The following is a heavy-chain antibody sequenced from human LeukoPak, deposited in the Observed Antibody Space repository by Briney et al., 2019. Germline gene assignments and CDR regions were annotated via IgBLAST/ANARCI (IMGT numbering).Heavy chain of an antibody. CDR2: VYTSGST. Sequence: SETLSLTCTVSGGSISSGSYYWSWIRQPAGKGLEWIGRVYTSGSTNYNPYLKSRVTISVDTSKNQFSLKLSSVTAEDTAVYYCARVLWDFWSGYSFLYGMDVWGQGTTVTVSS. CDR3: ARVLWDFWSGYSFLYGMDV. J-gene: IGHJ6*02. V-gene: IGHV4-61*02. D-gene: IGHD3-3*01. CDR1: GGSISSGSYY.